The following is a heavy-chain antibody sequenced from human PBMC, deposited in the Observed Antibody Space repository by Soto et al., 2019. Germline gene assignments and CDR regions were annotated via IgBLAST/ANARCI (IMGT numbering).Heavy chain of an antibody. J-gene: IGHJ4*02. D-gene: IGHD5-12*01. CDR1: GYDFARTW. Sequence: PGESLKISCKASGYDFARTWIGWVLQLPGKGLDWLGIIYPGDSETRYSPSFRGQVTFSVDMSISTAYLQWSSLKTSDIAIYYCARLVGAYDSYFAHWGQGTRVTVSS. CDR3: ARLVGAYDSYFAH. CDR2: IYPGDSET. V-gene: IGHV5-51*01.